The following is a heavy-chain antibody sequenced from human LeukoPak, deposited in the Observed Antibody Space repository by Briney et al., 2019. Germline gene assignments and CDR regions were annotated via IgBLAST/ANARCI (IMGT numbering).Heavy chain of an antibody. D-gene: IGHD3-22*01. CDR1: GFTFSTYW. V-gene: IGHV3-7*04. J-gene: IGHJ4*02. CDR2: IKQDGSEK. CDR3: ARDLPTGYYISSGYYEYFLDY. Sequence: PGGSLRLSCAASGFTFSTYWMTWVRQAPGKGLEWVANIKQDGSEKYYVDSLKGRFTISRDNAKNSLILQMNSLRAEDTAVYYCARDLPTGYYISSGYYEYFLDYWGQGTLVTVSS.